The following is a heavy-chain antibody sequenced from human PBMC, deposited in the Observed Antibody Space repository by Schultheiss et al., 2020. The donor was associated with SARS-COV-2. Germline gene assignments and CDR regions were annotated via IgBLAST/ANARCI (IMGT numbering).Heavy chain of an antibody. J-gene: IGHJ4*02. V-gene: IGHV4-34*01. CDR1: GGSFSDYY. CDR3: ARLENGYIDY. D-gene: IGHD3-3*01. Sequence: SETLSLTCAVYGGSFSDYYWSWIRQPPGKGLEWIGEINHSGSTNYNPSLKSRVTISVDTSKNQFSLKLSSVTAADTAVYYCARLENGYIDYWGQGTLVTVSS. CDR2: INHSGST.